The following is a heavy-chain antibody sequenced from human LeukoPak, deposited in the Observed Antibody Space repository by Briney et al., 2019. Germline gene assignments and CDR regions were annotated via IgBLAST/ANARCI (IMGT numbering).Heavy chain of an antibody. CDR2: ISDDGSNK. D-gene: IGHD3-10*01. Sequence: GGSLRLSCAASGFTVSSNYMSWVRQAPGKGLEWVAVISDDGSNKFYEESVKGRFTISRDNSKNTLYLQMNSLKPEDTAVYHCARDRVLWFGNLTGDFDVWGQGTMVTVSS. J-gene: IGHJ3*01. V-gene: IGHV3-30-3*01. CDR3: ARDRVLWFGNLTGDFDV. CDR1: GFTVSSNY.